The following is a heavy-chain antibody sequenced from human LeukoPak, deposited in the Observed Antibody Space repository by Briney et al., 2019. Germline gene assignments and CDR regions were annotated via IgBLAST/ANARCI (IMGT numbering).Heavy chain of an antibody. D-gene: IGHD6-13*01. J-gene: IGHJ4*02. CDR2: ISYDGSNK. CDR3: ARAYSTAAAGTGQFDY. V-gene: IGHV3-30-3*01. Sequence: GRSLRLSCAASGFTFSSCAMHWVRQAPGKGLEGVAVISYDGSNKYYADSVKGRFTISRDNSKNTLYLQMNSLRAEDTAVYYCARAYSTAAAGTGQFDYWGQGTLVTVSS. CDR1: GFTFSSCA.